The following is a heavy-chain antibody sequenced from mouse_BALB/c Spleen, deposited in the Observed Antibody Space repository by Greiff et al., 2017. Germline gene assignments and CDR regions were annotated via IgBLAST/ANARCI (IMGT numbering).Heavy chain of an antibody. CDR2: IWGDGST. CDR1: GFSLTGYG. J-gene: IGHJ3*01. CDR3: ARGDYGSSYVAWFAY. D-gene: IGHD1-1*01. Sequence: VKLVESGPGLVAPSQSLSITCTVSGFSLTGYGVNWVRQPPGKGLEWLGMIWGDGSTDYNSALKSRLSISKDNSKSQVFLKMNSLQTDDTARYYCARGDYGSSYVAWFAYWGQGTLVTVSA. V-gene: IGHV2-6-7*01.